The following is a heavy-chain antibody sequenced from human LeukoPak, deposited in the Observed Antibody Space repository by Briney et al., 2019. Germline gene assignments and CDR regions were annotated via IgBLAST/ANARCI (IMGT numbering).Heavy chain of an antibody. CDR1: GFTFSSYS. CDR2: ISSSSSYI. CDR3: IVGVTDDAFDI. Sequence: GGSLRLSCAASGFTFSSYSMNWVRQAPGKGLEWVSSISSSSSYIYYADSVKGRFTISRDNAKNSLYLQMNSLRAEDTAVYYCIVGVTDDAFDIWGQGAMVTVSS. D-gene: IGHD1-26*01. J-gene: IGHJ3*02. V-gene: IGHV3-21*01.